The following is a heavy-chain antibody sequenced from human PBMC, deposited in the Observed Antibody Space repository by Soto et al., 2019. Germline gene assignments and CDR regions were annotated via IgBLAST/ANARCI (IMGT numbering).Heavy chain of an antibody. Sequence: GGSLRLSCAASEFTVNSNYINWVRQAPGKGLECVSTIYSGGSTYYADSVKGRFTISRDNSKNTLYLQMNNLRAEDTAVYYCAGRVGATNYGMDVWGQGTTVTVSS. D-gene: IGHD1-26*01. CDR3: AGRVGATNYGMDV. V-gene: IGHV3-53*01. J-gene: IGHJ6*02. CDR1: EFTVNSNY. CDR2: IYSGGST.